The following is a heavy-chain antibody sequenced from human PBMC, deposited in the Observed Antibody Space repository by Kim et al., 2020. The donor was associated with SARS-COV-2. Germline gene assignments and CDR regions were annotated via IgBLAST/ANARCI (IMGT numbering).Heavy chain of an antibody. CDR1: GFTFSSYG. V-gene: IGHV3-33*06. CDR2: IWYDGSNK. Sequence: GGSLRLSCAASGFTFSSYGMHWVRQAPGKGLEWVAVIWYDGSNKYYADSVKGRFTISRDNSKNTLYLQMNSLRAEDTAVYYCAKDPRVGGNDSSGYYLYYFDYWGQGTLVTVSS. CDR3: AKDPRVGGNDSSGYYLYYFDY. J-gene: IGHJ4*02. D-gene: IGHD3-22*01.